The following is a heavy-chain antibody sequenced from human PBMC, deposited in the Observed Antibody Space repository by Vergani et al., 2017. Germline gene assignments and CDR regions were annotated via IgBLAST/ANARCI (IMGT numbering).Heavy chain of an antibody. J-gene: IGHJ4*02. V-gene: IGHV4-59*01. CDR1: GGSISSYY. Sequence: QVQLQESGPGLVKPSETLSLTCTVSGGSISSYYWSWIRQPPGKGLEWIGYIYYSGSTNYNPSLKSRVTISVDTSKNQFSLKLSSVTAADPAVYYCARSIGSSSWYGLDFDYWGQGTLVTVSS. CDR3: ARSIGSSSWYGLDFDY. D-gene: IGHD6-13*01. CDR2: IYYSGST.